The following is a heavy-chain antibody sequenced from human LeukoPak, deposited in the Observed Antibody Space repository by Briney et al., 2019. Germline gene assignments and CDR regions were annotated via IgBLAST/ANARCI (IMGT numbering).Heavy chain of an antibody. D-gene: IGHD3-22*01. J-gene: IGHJ4*02. V-gene: IGHV1-2*02. CDR3: ARSGSGYYYPPYDY. Sequence: ASVKVSCKASGYTFTGYYMHWVRQAPGQGLEWMGWINPNSGGTNYAQKFQGRATMTTDTSISTAYMELSRLRSDYTAVYYCARSGSGYYYPPYDYWGQGTLVTVSS. CDR1: GYTFTGYY. CDR2: INPNSGGT.